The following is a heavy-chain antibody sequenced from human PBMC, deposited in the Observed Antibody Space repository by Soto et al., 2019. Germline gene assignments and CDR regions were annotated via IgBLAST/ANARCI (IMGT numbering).Heavy chain of an antibody. D-gene: IGHD2-21*01. J-gene: IGHJ5*02. Sequence: ASVKVSCKASGYTFHNYGVNWVRQARGHGLEWMGWMNPNSGTGGYAQKFQGRVTMTRDTSTSTAYMELSSLTSDDTAIYYCARMATYGTLNWFDPWGQGTLVTVSS. V-gene: IGHV1-8*02. CDR2: MNPNSGTG. CDR1: GYTFHNYG. CDR3: ARMATYGTLNWFDP.